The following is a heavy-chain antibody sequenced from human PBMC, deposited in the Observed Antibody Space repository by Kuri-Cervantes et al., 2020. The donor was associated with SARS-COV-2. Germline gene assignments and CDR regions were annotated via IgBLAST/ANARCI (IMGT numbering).Heavy chain of an antibody. D-gene: IGHD4-17*01. CDR3: ARAYGDYVFREGLDS. V-gene: IGHV1-8*02. Sequence: ASVKVSCKASGYTFTSYDINWVRQATGQGLEWMGWMNPNSGNTGYAQKFQGRVTMTRNTSISTAYMELSSLRSEDTALYYCARAYGDYVFREGLDSWGQGTLVTVSS. CDR2: MNPNSGNT. J-gene: IGHJ4*02. CDR1: GYTFTSYD.